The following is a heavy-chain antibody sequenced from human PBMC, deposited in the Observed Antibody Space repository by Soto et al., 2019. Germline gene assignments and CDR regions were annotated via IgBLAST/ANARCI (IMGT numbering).Heavy chain of an antibody. J-gene: IGHJ4*02. CDR2: ITVNSGNT. V-gene: IGHV1-18*04. CDR1: GYSFISYG. D-gene: IGHD6-19*01. CDR3: GRGLGGGWYYFDY. Sequence: QGQLVQSGVEVKKPGASVKVSCKASGYSFISYGIGWVRQAPGQGLEWMGWITVNSGNTNYPQKFQGRVTMTTDTXTSTAYRELRRLTSDDTAIYYCGRGLGGGWYYFDYWGPGTLVTVSS.